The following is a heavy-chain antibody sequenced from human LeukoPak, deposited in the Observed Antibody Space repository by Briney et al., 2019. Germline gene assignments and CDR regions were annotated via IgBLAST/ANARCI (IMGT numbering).Heavy chain of an antibody. Sequence: SETLSLTCTVSGGSISSYYWSWIRQPPGKGLEWIGYIYYSGSTNYNPSLKSRVTMSVDTSKNQFSLKLSSVTAADTAVYYCASVRRAGTTKGYNWFDPWGQGTLVTVSS. D-gene: IGHD1-7*01. V-gene: IGHV4-59*01. CDR2: IYYSGST. CDR3: ASVRRAGTTKGYNWFDP. J-gene: IGHJ5*02. CDR1: GGSISSYY.